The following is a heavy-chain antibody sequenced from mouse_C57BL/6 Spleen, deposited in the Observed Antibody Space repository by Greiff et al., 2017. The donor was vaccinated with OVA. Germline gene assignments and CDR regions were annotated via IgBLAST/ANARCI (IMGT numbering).Heavy chain of an antibody. CDR1: GYTFTSYW. J-gene: IGHJ3*01. CDR3: ARHYDYEAWFAY. V-gene: IGHV1-55*01. Sequence: QVQLQQSGAELVKPGASVKMSCKASGYTFTSYWITWVKQRPGQGLEWIGDIYPGSGSTNYNEKFKSKATLTVDTSSSTAYMQLSSLTSEDSAVYYCARHYDYEAWFAYWGQGTLVTVSA. CDR2: IYPGSGST. D-gene: IGHD2-4*01.